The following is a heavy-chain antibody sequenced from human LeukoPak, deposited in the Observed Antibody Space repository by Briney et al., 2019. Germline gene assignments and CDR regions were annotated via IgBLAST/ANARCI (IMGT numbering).Heavy chain of an antibody. CDR2: ISSSSSYI. Sequence: GGSLRLSCAASGFTFSSYSMNWVRQAPGKGLEWVSSISSSSSYIYYADSVKGRFTISRDNAKNSLYLQMNSLRAEDTAVYYCARLKCGYCSSTSCKGECYYGMDVWGQGTTVTVSS. D-gene: IGHD2-2*03. CDR3: ARLKCGYCSSTSCKGECYYGMDV. CDR1: GFTFSSYS. V-gene: IGHV3-21*01. J-gene: IGHJ6*02.